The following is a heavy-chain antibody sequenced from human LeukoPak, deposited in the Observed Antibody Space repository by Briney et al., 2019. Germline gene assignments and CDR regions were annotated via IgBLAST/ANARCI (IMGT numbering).Heavy chain of an antibody. CDR2: INSDGSST. Sequence: GGSLRLSCAASGFTFSSYWMHWVRQAPGKGLVWVSRINSDGSSTSYADSVKGRFTISRDNAKNTLYLQMNSLRAEDTAVYYCAGGWLQLSPFDYWGQGTLVTVSS. D-gene: IGHD5-24*01. CDR1: GFTFSSYW. CDR3: AGGWLQLSPFDY. V-gene: IGHV3-74*01. J-gene: IGHJ4*02.